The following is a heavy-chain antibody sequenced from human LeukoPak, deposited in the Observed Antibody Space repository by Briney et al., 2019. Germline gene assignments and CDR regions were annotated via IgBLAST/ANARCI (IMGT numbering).Heavy chain of an antibody. Sequence: GGSLRLSCAASGFTFSNYWMHWVRQAPGKGLEWVSSISSSSSYIHYADSVKGRFTISRDNAKNSLYLQMNSLRAEDTAVYYCARGSAAYYYDSSGYYLSDYWGQGTLVTVSS. J-gene: IGHJ4*02. D-gene: IGHD3-22*01. V-gene: IGHV3-21*01. CDR2: ISSSSSYI. CDR3: ARGSAAYYYDSSGYYLSDY. CDR1: GFTFSNYW.